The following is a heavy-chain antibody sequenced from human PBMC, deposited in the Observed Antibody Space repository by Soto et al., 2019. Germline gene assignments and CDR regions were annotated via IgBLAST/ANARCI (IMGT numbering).Heavy chain of an antibody. Sequence: PSETLSLTCTVYGGSFSGYYWNWIRQPPGKGLEWIGEINHSGSTNYNPSLKSRVTISLDTSKNQFSLKLSSVTAADTSVYYCARDGIVGSTAFDIWGQGTMGTVSS. V-gene: IGHV4-34*01. CDR1: GGSFSGYY. J-gene: IGHJ3*02. CDR2: INHSGST. CDR3: ARDGIVGSTAFDI. D-gene: IGHD2-21*01.